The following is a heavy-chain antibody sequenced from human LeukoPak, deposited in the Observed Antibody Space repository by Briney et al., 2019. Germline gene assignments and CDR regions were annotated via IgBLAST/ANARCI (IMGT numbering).Heavy chain of an antibody. CDR1: GYTFTSYA. CDR2: INAGNGNT. V-gene: IGHV1-3*01. J-gene: IGHJ4*02. D-gene: IGHD3-9*01. CDR3: ARAIQYRDYNDWLLKTYYFDY. Sequence: GASVKVSCKASGYTFTSYAMHWVRQAPGQRLEWMGWINAGNGNTKYSQKFQGRVTITRDTSASTAYMELSSLGSEDTAVYYCARAIQYRDYNDWLLKTYYFDYWGQGTLVTVSS.